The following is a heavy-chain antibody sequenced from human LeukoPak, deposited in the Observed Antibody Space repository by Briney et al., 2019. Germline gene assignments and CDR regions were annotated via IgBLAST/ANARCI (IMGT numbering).Heavy chain of an antibody. Sequence: GGSLRLSCAASGLTFSSYWVHWVRQAPGKGLVWVSRINNDGSTIDYADSVKGRFTISRNNAEDTLYLQMNSLRAEDTAIYYCARAGYYRFDYWGQGTLVTVSS. V-gene: IGHV3-74*01. D-gene: IGHD1-26*01. CDR2: INNDGSTI. J-gene: IGHJ4*02. CDR3: ARAGYYRFDY. CDR1: GLTFSSYW.